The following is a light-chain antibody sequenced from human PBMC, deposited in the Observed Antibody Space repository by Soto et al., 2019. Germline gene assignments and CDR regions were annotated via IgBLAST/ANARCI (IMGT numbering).Light chain of an antibody. CDR2: DVS. CDR3: QQCYSLPYS. V-gene: IGKV1-5*01. J-gene: IGKJ2*01. CDR1: QSITTC. Sequence: EIQMTQSPSTVSAYAGESATITCRASQSITTCLAWYQQRPGKAPKLLIYDVSSLDSGISSRFSGSGSGTDFTLTISSLQSEDFATYYCQQCYSLPYSFGQGTKVDI.